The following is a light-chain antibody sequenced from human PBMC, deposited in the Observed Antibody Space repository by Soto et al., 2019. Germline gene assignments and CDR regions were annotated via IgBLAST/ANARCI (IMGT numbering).Light chain of an antibody. CDR3: QHYRSS. CDR1: QSVSSSY. J-gene: IGKJ4*01. CDR2: GAS. Sequence: EMVLTKSPGTLSLYPGERATLSCRASQSVSSSYLAWYQQKPGQAPRQLIYGASSRDTGLPARFSGSGSGTHFTLTITRLEPEDFAVYYCQHYRSSFGGGTRVEIK. V-gene: IGKV3-20*01.